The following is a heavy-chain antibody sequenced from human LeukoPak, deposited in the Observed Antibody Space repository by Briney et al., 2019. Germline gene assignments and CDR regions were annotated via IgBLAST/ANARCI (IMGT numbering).Heavy chain of an antibody. D-gene: IGHD3-22*01. CDR2: MNPNSGNT. CDR3: ARGAAPYYYDSSGSPGVVY. J-gene: IGHJ4*02. Sequence: APVKVSCKASGYTFTSYDINWVRQATGQGLEWMGWMNPNSGNTGYAQKFQGRVTMTRNTSISTAYMELSSLRSEDTAVYYCARGAAPYYYDSSGSPGVVYWGQGTLVTVSS. V-gene: IGHV1-8*01. CDR1: GYTFTSYD.